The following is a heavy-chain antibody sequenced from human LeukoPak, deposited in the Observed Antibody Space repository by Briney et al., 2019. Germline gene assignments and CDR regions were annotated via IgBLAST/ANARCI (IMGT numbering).Heavy chain of an antibody. CDR3: AKVITSGDY. J-gene: IGHJ4*02. V-gene: IGHV3-30*01. CDR2: ISYDGSNK. CDR1: GFTFSSYA. D-gene: IGHD3-22*01. Sequence: GGSLRLSCAASGFTFSSYAMHWVRQAPGKGLEWVAVISYDGSNKYYADPVKGRFTISRDNSKNTLYLQMNSLRAEDTAVYYCAKVITSGDYWGQGTLVTVSS.